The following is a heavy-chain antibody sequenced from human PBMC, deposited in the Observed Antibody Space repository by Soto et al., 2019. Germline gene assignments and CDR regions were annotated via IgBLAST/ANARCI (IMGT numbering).Heavy chain of an antibody. CDR2: ISSSGSTT. CDR3: ARVWYSGGYYLYYYYGMDV. V-gene: IGHV3-11*01. J-gene: IGHJ6*02. CDR1: GFTFSDYY. D-gene: IGHD1-26*01. Sequence: GGSLRLSCAASGFTFSDYYMSWIRQAPGKGLGWVSYISSSGSTTYYADSVKGRFTISRDNAKNSLYLQMNSLRAEDTAVYYCARVWYSGGYYLYYYYGMDVWGQGTTVTVSS.